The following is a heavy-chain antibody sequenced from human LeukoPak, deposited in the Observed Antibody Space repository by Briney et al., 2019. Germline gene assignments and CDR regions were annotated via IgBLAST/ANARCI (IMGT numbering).Heavy chain of an antibody. Sequence: SETLSLTCTVSGGSISNYYWSWIRQPPGKGLEWIGYIYYSGSTNYNPSLKSRVTISVDTSKNQFSLKLSSVTAADTAVYYCAGRYYDILTGYYYWFDPWGQGTLVTVSS. V-gene: IGHV4-59*01. CDR2: IYYSGST. D-gene: IGHD3-9*01. J-gene: IGHJ5*02. CDR3: AGRYYDILTGYYYWFDP. CDR1: GGSISNYY.